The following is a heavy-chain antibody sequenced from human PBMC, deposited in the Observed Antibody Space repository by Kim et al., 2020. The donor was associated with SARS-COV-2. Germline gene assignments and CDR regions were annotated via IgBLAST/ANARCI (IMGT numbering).Heavy chain of an antibody. J-gene: IGHJ6*02. CDR3: ARGPDLDYYYYGMDV. CDR1: GGSFSGYY. V-gene: IGHV4-34*01. Sequence: SETLSLTCAVYGGSFSGYYWSWIRQPPGKGLEWIGEINHSGSTNYNPSLKSRVTISVDTSKHQFSLKLSSVTAADTAVYYCARGPDLDYYYYGMDVWGQGTTVTVSS. CDR2: INHSGST.